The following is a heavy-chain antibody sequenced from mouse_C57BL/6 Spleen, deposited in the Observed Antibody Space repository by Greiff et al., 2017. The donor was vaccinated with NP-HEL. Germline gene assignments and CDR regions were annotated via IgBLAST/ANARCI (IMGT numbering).Heavy chain of an antibody. CDR2: IYPSDSET. Sequence: VQLQQPGAELVRPGSSVKLSCKASGYTFTSYWMDWVKQRPGQGLEWIGNIYPSDSETHYNQKFKDKATLTVDKSSSTAYMQLSSLTSEDSAVYYCARRGYSNYFFAYWGQGTLVTVSA. V-gene: IGHV1-61*01. CDR1: GYTFTSYW. J-gene: IGHJ3*01. CDR3: ARRGYSNYFFAY. D-gene: IGHD2-5*01.